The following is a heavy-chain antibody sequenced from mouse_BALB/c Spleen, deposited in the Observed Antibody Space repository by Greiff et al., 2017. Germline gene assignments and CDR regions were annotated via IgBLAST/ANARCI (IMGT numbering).Heavy chain of an antibody. V-gene: IGHV7-3*02. CDR1: GFTFTDYY. CDR3: ARDITATGAMDY. D-gene: IGHD1-2*01. Sequence: EVKLMESGGGLVQPGGSLRLSCATSGFTFTDYYMSWVRQPPGKALEWLGFIRNKANGYTTEYSASVKGRFTISRDNSQSILYLQMNTLRAEDSATYYCARDITATGAMDYWGQGTSVTVSS. J-gene: IGHJ4*01. CDR2: IRNKANGYTT.